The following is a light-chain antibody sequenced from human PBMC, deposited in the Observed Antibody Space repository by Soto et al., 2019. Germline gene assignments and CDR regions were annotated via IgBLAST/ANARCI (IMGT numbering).Light chain of an antibody. Sequence: QSALTQPASVSVSPGQSITISCTGTSSDVGGYNYVSWYQQHPGKAPKLMIYDVSNRPSGVSNRFSGSKSGNTASLTISVLQAEDEADYYCSSYTSSSTHYVFGTGTKVTVL. CDR3: SSYTSSSTHYV. J-gene: IGLJ1*01. CDR2: DVS. CDR1: SSDVGGYNY. V-gene: IGLV2-14*01.